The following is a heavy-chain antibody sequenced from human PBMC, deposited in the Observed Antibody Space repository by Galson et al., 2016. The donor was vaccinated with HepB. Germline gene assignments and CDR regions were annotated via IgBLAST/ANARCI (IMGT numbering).Heavy chain of an antibody. V-gene: IGHV3-30*03. D-gene: IGHD6-6*01. CDR2: ISFGGGTE. CDR1: GFTFSKYG. Sequence: SLRLSCAASGFTFSKYGMHWVRQAPGKGLEWVAFISFGGGTEHYADAVKGRLTVSRDNSQNTLHLQMNSLRTEDTAVYYCARGFSTSSLFDQWGQGTLVTVSS. J-gene: IGHJ4*02. CDR3: ARGFSTSSLFDQ.